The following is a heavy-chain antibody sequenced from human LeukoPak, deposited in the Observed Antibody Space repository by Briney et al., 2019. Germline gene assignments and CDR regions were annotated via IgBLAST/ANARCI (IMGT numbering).Heavy chain of an antibody. V-gene: IGHV4-34*01. CDR1: GGSFSGYY. CDR3: ARVRPQWLGPGGVGYYYYMDV. CDR2: INHSGST. D-gene: IGHD6-19*01. Sequence: SETLSLTCAVYGGSFSGYYWSWIRQPPGKGLEWIGEINHSGSTNYNPSLKSRVTISVDTSKNQFSLKLSSVTAADTAVYYCARVRPQWLGPGGVGYYYYMDVWGKGTTVTVSS. J-gene: IGHJ6*03.